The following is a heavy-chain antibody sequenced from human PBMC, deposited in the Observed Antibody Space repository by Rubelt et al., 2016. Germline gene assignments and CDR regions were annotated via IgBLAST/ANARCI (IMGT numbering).Heavy chain of an antibody. J-gene: IGHJ2*01. CDR1: GGSFSGYY. CDR2: INHSGST. Sequence: QVQLQQWGAGLLKPSETLSLTCAVYGGSFSGYYWSWIRQPPGKGLEWIGEINHSGSTNYNPSLKSRVTITGGTGKNQFSLEVGSGAGADTAVYFCARGIEWGVRMVYAITLGDFDLWGRGTPVTVSS. V-gene: IGHV4-34*01. D-gene: IGHD2-8*01. CDR3: ARGIEWGVRMVYAITLGDFDL.